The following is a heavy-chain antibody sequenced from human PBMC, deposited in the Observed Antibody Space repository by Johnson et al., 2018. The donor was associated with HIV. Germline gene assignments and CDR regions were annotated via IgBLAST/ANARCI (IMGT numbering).Heavy chain of an antibody. V-gene: IGHV3-15*01. CDR2: IKRKIEGETT. D-gene: IGHD1-14*01. CDR1: GFTFSNVW. Sequence: VQLVESGGGLVQPGGSLRLSCAASGFTFSNVWMTWVRQAPGKGLEWVGRIKRKIEGETTDYAAPVKGRFTISRDDSKNTLYLQMNSLTTEDTAVDYCTTAIGIDAFDIWGQGTMVTVSS. CDR3: TTAIGIDAFDI. J-gene: IGHJ3*02.